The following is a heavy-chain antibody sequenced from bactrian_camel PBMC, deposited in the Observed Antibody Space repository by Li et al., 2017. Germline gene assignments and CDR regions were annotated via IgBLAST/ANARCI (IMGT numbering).Heavy chain of an antibody. CDR1: GNVGRHDC. CDR3: ASDISVDDGGYWWRLCSEAVSEYNY. CDR2: IGSDGST. J-gene: IGHJ4*01. Sequence: HVQLVESGGGSVQAGGSLTLSCSASGNVGRHDCLGWFRQAPGKEREGVAAIGSDGSTIYTNSMKGRFTISKDNAKNILYLQMNSLKPEDSAMYYCASDISVDDGGYWWRLCSEAVSEYNYWGQGTQVTVS. V-gene: IGHV3S53*01. D-gene: IGHD7*01.